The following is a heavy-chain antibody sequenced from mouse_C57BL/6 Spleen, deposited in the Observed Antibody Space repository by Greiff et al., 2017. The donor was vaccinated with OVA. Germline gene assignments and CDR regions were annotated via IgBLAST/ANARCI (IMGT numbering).Heavy chain of an antibody. J-gene: IGHJ2*01. V-gene: IGHV1-72*01. D-gene: IGHD1-1*01. CDR2: IDPNSGGT. CDR3: ARDYYGSNFDY. Sequence: QVQLQQSGAELVKPGASVKLSCKASGYTFTSYWMHWVKQRPGRGLGWIGRIDPNSGGTKYNEKFKSKATLTVDKPSSTAYMQLSSLTSEDSAVYYCARDYYGSNFDYWGQGTTLTVSS. CDR1: GYTFTSYW.